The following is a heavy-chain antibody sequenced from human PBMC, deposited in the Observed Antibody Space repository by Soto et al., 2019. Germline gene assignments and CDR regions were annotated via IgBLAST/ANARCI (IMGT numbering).Heavy chain of an antibody. CDR2: IRASGSRT. CDR1: GFIFSNYA. J-gene: IGHJ4*02. V-gene: IGHV3-23*01. D-gene: IGHD3-10*01. Sequence: PGGSLRLSCAASGFIFSNYAMSWVRQAPGKGLEWVSIIRASGSRTYYADSVKGRFTISRDNSKNTLYLQMNSLRTEDTAIYYCARDDEGGSYCDLGYWGQGTLVTVSS. CDR3: ARDDEGGSYCDLGY.